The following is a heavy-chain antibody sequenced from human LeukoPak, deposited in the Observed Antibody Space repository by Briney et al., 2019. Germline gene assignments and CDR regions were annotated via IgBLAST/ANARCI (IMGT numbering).Heavy chain of an antibody. CDR1: GGTFSSYA. V-gene: IGHV1-69*06. Sequence: SVKVSCKASGGTFSSYAISWVRQAPGQGLEWMGGIIPIFGTANYAQKFQGRVTITADKSTSTAYMELSSLRSEDTAVYYCARVPPNYYGSGVLLFDPWGQGTLVTVSS. CDR3: ARVPPNYYGSGVLLFDP. CDR2: IIPIFGTA. J-gene: IGHJ5*02. D-gene: IGHD3-10*01.